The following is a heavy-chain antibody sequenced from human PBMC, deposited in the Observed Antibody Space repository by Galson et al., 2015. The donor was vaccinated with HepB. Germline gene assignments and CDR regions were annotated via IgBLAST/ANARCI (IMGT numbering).Heavy chain of an antibody. J-gene: IGHJ4*02. CDR1: GYTFTSYY. CDR3: ARDEKGYDFWSGFDY. D-gene: IGHD3-3*01. Sequence: SVKVSCKASGYTFTSYYMHWVRQAPGQGLEWMGIINPSGGSTSYAQKFQGRVTMTRDTSTSTVYMELSSLRSEDTAVYYCARDEKGYDFWSGFDYWGQGTLVTVSS. V-gene: IGHV1-46*01. CDR2: INPSGGST.